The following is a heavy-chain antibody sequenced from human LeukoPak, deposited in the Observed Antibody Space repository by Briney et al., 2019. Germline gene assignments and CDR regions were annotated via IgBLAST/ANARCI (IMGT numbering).Heavy chain of an antibody. D-gene: IGHD2-15*01. CDR2: INPSGGST. J-gene: IGHJ4*02. Sequence: ASVKVSCKASGYTFTSYYMHWVRQAPGQGLEWMGIINPSGGSTSYAQKFQGRVTMTRDTSTSTVYMELSSLRSEDTAVYYCARDDPTGSHRGGLDYWGQGTLVTVSS. CDR1: GYTFTSYY. CDR3: ARDDPTGSHRGGLDY. V-gene: IGHV1-46*01.